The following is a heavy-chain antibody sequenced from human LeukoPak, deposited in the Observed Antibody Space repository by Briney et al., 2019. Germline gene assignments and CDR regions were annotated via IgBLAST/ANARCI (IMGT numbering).Heavy chain of an antibody. Sequence: GGSLRLSCAASGFTVSSNYMSWVRQAPGKGLEWVSVTYSGGSTYYADSVKGRFTISRDNSKDTLYLQMNSLRAEDTAVYYCARDSYSSGWPSFNYYYYYGMDVWGQGTTVTVSS. J-gene: IGHJ6*02. CDR3: ARDSYSSGWPSFNYYYYYGMDV. CDR1: GFTVSSNY. V-gene: IGHV3-66*01. D-gene: IGHD6-19*01. CDR2: TYSGGST.